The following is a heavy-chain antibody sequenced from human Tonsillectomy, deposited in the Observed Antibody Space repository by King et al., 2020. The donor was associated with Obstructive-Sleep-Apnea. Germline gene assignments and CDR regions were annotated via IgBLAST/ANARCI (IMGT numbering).Heavy chain of an antibody. CDR3: ARIVEGSSWYALDY. J-gene: IGHJ4*02. CDR2: IDWDDDK. Sequence: VTLNESGPALVKPTQTLTLTCTFSGFSLTTHAMCVSWIRQPPGKALEWLALIDWDDDKYYSTSLKTRLTISKDTSKNQVVLTVTNMDPVDTATYYCARIVEGSSWYALDYWGQGTLVTVSS. D-gene: IGHD6-13*01. CDR1: GFSLTTHAMC. V-gene: IGHV2-70*01.